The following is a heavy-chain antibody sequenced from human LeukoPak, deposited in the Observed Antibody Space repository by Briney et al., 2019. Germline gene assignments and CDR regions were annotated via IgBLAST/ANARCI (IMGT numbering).Heavy chain of an antibody. CDR2: IYTSGST. D-gene: IGHD3-22*01. CDR1: GGSISSGSYY. J-gene: IGHJ4*02. CDR3: ARSTYYYDSSGLPCV. Sequence: TPSQTLSLTCTVSGGSISSGSYYWSWIRQPAGKGLEWIGRIYTSGSTNYNPSLKSRVTISVDTSKNQFSLKRSSVTAADTAVYYCARSTYYYDSSGLPCVWGQGTLVTVSS. V-gene: IGHV4-61*02.